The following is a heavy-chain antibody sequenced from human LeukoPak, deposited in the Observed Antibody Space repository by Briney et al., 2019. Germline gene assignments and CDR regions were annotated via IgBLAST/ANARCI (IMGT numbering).Heavy chain of an antibody. J-gene: IGHJ4*02. V-gene: IGHV3-9*01. D-gene: IGHD2-2*01. CDR3: AKTDIVVVPAAPMTDY. CDR2: ISWNSGSI. CDR1: GFTFDDYA. Sequence: PGGSLRLSCAASGFTFDDYAMHWVRQAPGKGLEWVSGISWNSGSIGYADSVKGRFTISRDNAKNTLYLQMNSLRAEDTAVYYCAKTDIVVVPAAPMTDYWGQGTLVTVSS.